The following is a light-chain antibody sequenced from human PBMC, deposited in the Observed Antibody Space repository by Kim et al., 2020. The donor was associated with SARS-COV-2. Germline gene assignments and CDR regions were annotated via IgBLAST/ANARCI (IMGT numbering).Light chain of an antibody. J-gene: IGLJ3*02. V-gene: IGLV3-19*01. Sequence: GQTVRITCQGDSLISYFESWYQQKPGQAPVLVIYGKNNRPSGIPDRFSGSSSGNTASLTITGAQAEDEADYYCNSRDSSGNHWVFGGGTQLTVL. CDR2: GKN. CDR1: SLISYF. CDR3: NSRDSSGNHWV.